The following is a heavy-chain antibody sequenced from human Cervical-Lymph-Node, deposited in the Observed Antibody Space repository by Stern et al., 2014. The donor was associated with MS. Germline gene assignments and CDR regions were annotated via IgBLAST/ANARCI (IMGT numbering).Heavy chain of an antibody. CDR1: GFSLSTSGVG. J-gene: IGHJ4*02. CDR3: ARCRGYYFDY. Sequence: QVTLRESGPTLVKPTQTLTLTCTFSGFSLSTSGVGVGWIRQPPGKALELLALIYWDDYKRHSPSLKSMLPIPKETSKNQVVLTMTNMDPVDTATYYCARCRGYYFDYWGQGTLVTVSS. CDR2: IYWDDYK. D-gene: IGHD3-10*01. V-gene: IGHV2-5*02.